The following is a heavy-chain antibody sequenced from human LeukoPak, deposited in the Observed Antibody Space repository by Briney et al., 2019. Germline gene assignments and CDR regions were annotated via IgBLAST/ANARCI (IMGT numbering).Heavy chain of an antibody. D-gene: IGHD3-9*01. Sequence: GGSLRLSCAASGFTFSSYDMHWVRQPTGKGLEWVSAIGTAGDTYYSHSVKGRFTISRENAKNSLYLHMNSLSAGDTAVYFCARGHMLTGYHNFAWFDPWGQGTLVTVSS. CDR1: GFTFSSYD. CDR3: ARGHMLTGYHNFAWFDP. J-gene: IGHJ5*02. V-gene: IGHV3-13*01. CDR2: IGTAGDT.